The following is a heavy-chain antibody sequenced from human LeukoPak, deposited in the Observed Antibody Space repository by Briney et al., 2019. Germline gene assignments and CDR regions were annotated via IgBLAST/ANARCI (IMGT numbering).Heavy chain of an antibody. J-gene: IGHJ4*02. Sequence: GGSLRLSCAASGFTFSSYAMHWVRQAPGKALEYVSAISSNGGSTYYANSVKGRFTISRDNSKNTLYLQMGSLRADDMAVYYCARGGIVVVPAALDYWGQGTLVTVSS. CDR1: GFTFSSYA. CDR3: ARGGIVVVPAALDY. D-gene: IGHD2-2*01. CDR2: ISSNGGST. V-gene: IGHV3-64*01.